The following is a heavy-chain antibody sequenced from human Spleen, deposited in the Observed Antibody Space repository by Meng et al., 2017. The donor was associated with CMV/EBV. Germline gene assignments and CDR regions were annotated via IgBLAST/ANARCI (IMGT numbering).Heavy chain of an antibody. CDR2: INPNSGGT. Sequence: ASVKVSCKASGYTFTSYDINWVRQATGQGLEWMGWINPNSGGTNYAQKFQGRVTMTRDTSISTAYMELSRLRSEDTAVYYCARVPLGSYTFDYWGQGTLVTVSS. CDR1: GYTFTSYD. D-gene: IGHD1-26*01. V-gene: IGHV1-2*02. J-gene: IGHJ4*02. CDR3: ARVPLGSYTFDY.